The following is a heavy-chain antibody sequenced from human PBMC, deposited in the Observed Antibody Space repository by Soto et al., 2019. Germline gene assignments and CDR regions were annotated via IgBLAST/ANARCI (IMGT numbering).Heavy chain of an antibody. D-gene: IGHD3-22*01. CDR1: GYTLTELS. CDR3: ATVDYYESSGYYRTFGHNWFDP. J-gene: IGHJ5*02. Sequence: ASVKVSCKVSGYTLTELSMHWVRQAPGKGLEWMGGFDPEDGETIYAQKFQGRVTMTEDTSTETAYMELSSLRSEDTAVYYCATVDYYESSGYYRTFGHNWFDPWGQGTLVTVS. CDR2: FDPEDGET. V-gene: IGHV1-24*01.